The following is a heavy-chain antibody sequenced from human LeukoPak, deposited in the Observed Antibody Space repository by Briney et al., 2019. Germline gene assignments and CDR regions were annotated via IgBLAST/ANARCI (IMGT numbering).Heavy chain of an antibody. CDR2: ISSSGSTI. V-gene: IGHV3-11*04. D-gene: IGHD3-16*01. Sequence: GRSLRLSCAASGFTFSDYYMSWIRQAPGKGLEWVSYISSSGSTIYYADSVKGRLTISRDNAKNSLYLQMNSLRAEDTAVYYCAREGSGHDWGRGYFDYWGQGTLVTVSS. CDR1: GFTFSDYY. J-gene: IGHJ4*02. CDR3: AREGSGHDWGRGYFDY.